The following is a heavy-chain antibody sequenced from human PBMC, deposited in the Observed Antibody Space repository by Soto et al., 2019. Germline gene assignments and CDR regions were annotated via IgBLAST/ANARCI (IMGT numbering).Heavy chain of an antibody. J-gene: IGHJ5*02. CDR1: GFTFSSYG. V-gene: IGHV3-33*01. Sequence: QVQLVESGGGVVQPGRSLRLSCAASGFTFSSYGMHWVRQAPGKGLEWVAVIWYDGSNKYYADSVKGRFTISRDNSKNTLYLQMNSLRAEDTAVYYCARETNYDFWSGSPHNWFDHWGQGTLVTVSS. D-gene: IGHD3-3*01. CDR3: ARETNYDFWSGSPHNWFDH. CDR2: IWYDGSNK.